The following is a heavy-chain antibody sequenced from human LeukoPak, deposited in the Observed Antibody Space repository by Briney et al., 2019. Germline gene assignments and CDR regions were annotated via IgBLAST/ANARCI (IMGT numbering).Heavy chain of an antibody. V-gene: IGHV3-30-3*01. D-gene: IGHD3-10*01. Sequence: GGSLRLSCAASGFTFSSYAMHWVRQAPGKGLEWVAVISYDGSNKYYADSVKGRFTISRDNSKNTLYLQMNSLRAEDTAVYYCARGEFHYYYGMDVWGQGTTVTVSS. CDR3: ARGEFHYYYGMDV. CDR2: ISYDGSNK. J-gene: IGHJ6*02. CDR1: GFTFSSYA.